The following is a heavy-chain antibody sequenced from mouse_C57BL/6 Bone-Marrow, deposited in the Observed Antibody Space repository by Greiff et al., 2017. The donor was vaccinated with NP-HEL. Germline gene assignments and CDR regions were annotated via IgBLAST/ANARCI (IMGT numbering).Heavy chain of an antibody. J-gene: IGHJ2*01. CDR3: TTYGYEGY. CDR2: IDPENGDT. D-gene: IGHD2-2*01. CDR1: GFNIKDDY. Sequence: VHVKQSGAELVRPGASVKLSCTASGFNIKDDYMHWVKQRPEQGLEWIGWIDPENGDTEYASKFQGKATITADTSSNTAYLQLSSLTSEDTAVYYCTTYGYEGYWGQGTTLTVSS. V-gene: IGHV14-4*01.